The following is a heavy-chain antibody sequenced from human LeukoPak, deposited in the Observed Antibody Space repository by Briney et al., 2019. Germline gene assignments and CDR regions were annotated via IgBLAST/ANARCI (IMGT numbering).Heavy chain of an antibody. CDR2: INPNSGGT. Sequence: ASVKVSCKASGYTFTGYYMHWVRQAPGQGLEWMGWINPNSGGTNYAQKFQGRVTMTRDTSISTAYMELSRLRSDDTAVYYCARGGGKAVTAIIDAFDIWGQGTMVTVSS. V-gene: IGHV1-2*02. CDR3: ARGGGKAVTAIIDAFDI. J-gene: IGHJ3*02. D-gene: IGHD2-21*02. CDR1: GYTFTGYY.